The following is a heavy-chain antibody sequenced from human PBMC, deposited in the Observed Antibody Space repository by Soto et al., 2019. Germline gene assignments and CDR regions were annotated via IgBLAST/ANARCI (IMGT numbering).Heavy chain of an antibody. CDR3: ARETTVTTEYYFDY. D-gene: IGHD4-4*01. V-gene: IGHV3-33*01. CDR1: GFTFSSYG. CDR2: IWYDGSNK. Sequence: QVQLVESGGGVVQPGRSLRLSCAASGFTFSSYGMHWVRQAPGKGLEWVAVIWYDGSNKYYADSVKGRFTISRDNSKNTLYLQMNSLRAEDTAVYYCARETTVTTEYYFDYWGQGTLVTVSS. J-gene: IGHJ4*02.